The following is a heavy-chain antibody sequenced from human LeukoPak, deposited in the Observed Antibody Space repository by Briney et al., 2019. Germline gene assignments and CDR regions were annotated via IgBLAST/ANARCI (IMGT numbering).Heavy chain of an antibody. V-gene: IGHV4-59*08. J-gene: IGHJ4*02. CDR2: IYYSGSI. D-gene: IGHD3-22*01. Sequence: SETLSLTCTVSGGSITSYYWNWIRQPPGKGLEWIGYIYYSGSINYNPSLKSRVTISVDTSKNQFSLKLKSMTAADTAVYYCARRDDSSGYHKIFDYWGPGTLVTVSS. CDR3: ARRDDSSGYHKIFDY. CDR1: GGSITSYY.